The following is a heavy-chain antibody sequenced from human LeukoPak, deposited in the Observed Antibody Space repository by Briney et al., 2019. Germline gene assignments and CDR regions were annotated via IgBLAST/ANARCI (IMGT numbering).Heavy chain of an antibody. J-gene: IGHJ3*02. CDR1: GFTFSSHG. CDR2: ISYDGSNT. V-gene: IGHV3-30*03. Sequence: PGGSLRLSCAASGFTFSSHGMHWVRQAPGKGLEWVAVISYDGSNTYYADSVKGRFTISRDNSKNTLYLQMNSLRAEDTAVYYCAREGLYGSGTYTTSYPFDIWGQGTMVTVSS. D-gene: IGHD3-10*01. CDR3: AREGLYGSGTYTTSYPFDI.